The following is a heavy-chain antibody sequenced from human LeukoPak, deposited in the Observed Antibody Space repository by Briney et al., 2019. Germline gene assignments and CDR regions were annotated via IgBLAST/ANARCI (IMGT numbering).Heavy chain of an antibody. V-gene: IGHV1-18*01. CDR1: GGTFSNFG. Sequence: ASVKVSCKAPGGTFSNFGISWVRQAPGQGLEWMGWISTYNGNTNYAQKLQGRVTMTTDTSTSTAYMELRSLRSDDTAVYYCARVPLGYFDYWGQGTLVTVSS. CDR2: ISTYNGNT. CDR3: ARVPLGYFDY. J-gene: IGHJ4*02.